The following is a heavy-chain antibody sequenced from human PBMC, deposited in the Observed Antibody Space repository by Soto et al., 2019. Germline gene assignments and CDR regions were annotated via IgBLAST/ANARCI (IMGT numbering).Heavy chain of an antibody. Sequence: SETLSLTCPVSGGSISSSSYYWGWIRQPPGKGLEWIGSIYYSGSTYYNPSLKSRVTISVDTSKNQFSLKLSSVTAADTAVYYCARRGIMVRGVHWFDPWGQGTLVTVSS. CDR2: IYYSGST. CDR3: ARRGIMVRGVHWFDP. D-gene: IGHD3-10*01. CDR1: GGSISSSSYY. J-gene: IGHJ5*02. V-gene: IGHV4-39*01.